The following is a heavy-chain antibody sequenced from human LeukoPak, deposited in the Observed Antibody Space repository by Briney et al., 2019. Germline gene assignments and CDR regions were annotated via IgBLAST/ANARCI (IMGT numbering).Heavy chain of an antibody. V-gene: IGHV3-21*04. CDR3: AKGAVRYFDLYYFDY. D-gene: IGHD3-9*01. J-gene: IGHJ4*02. Sequence: PGGSLRLSCAASGFTFSSYSMNWVRQAPGKGLEWVSSISSSSSYIYYADSVKGRFTISRDNAKNSLYLQMNSLRAEDTALYYCAKGAVRYFDLYYFDYWGQGTLVTVSS. CDR1: GFTFSSYS. CDR2: ISSSSSYI.